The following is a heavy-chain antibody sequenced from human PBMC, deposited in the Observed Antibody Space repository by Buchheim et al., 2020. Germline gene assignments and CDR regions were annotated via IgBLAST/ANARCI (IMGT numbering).Heavy chain of an antibody. Sequence: QVQLVESGGGLVKPGGSLRLSWVGSGFIFSDYQTSWVRKAPGKGLEWLSYISTTGRTTFYADPVRGRCTISRDNTKNSPYLQLDTLRADDTATYYCARAPVAVAAYFDNWGQGTL. V-gene: IGHV3-11*01. CDR3: ARAPVAVAAYFDN. CDR2: ISTTGRTT. D-gene: IGHD6-19*01. CDR1: GFIFSDYQ. J-gene: IGHJ4*02.